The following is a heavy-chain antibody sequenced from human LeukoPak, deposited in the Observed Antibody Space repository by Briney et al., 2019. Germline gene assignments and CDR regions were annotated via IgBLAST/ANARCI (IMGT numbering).Heavy chain of an antibody. D-gene: IGHD1-26*01. CDR1: GFTFDDYG. J-gene: IGHJ3*02. V-gene: IGHV3-20*04. CDR3: ARRGDSGSSRDDAFDI. Sequence: PGGSLRLSCAASGFTFDDYGMSWVRQVPGKGLEWVSNINWNGGSTGYADSVKGRFTISRDNAKNSLYLQMNSLRAEDTALYYCARRGDSGSSRDDAFDIWGQGTMVTVSS. CDR2: INWNGGST.